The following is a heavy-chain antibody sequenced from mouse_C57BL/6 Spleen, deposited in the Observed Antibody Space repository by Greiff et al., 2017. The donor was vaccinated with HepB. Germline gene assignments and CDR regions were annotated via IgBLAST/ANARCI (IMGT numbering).Heavy chain of an antibody. D-gene: IGHD2-4*01. J-gene: IGHJ3*01. CDR2: INPSTGGT. V-gene: IGHV1-42*01. Sequence: EVQLQQSGPELVKPGASVKISCKASGYSFTGYYMNWVKQSPEKSLEWIGEINPSTGGTTYNQKFKAKATLTVDKSSSTAYMQLKSLTSEDSAVYYCATYDYDGPWFAYWGQGTLVTVSA. CDR3: ATYDYDGPWFAY. CDR1: GYSFTGYY.